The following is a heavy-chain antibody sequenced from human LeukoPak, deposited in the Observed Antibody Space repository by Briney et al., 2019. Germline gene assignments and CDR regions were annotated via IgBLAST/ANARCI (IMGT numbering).Heavy chain of an antibody. V-gene: IGHV1-69*06. CDR2: IIPIFGTA. J-gene: IGHJ4*02. CDR1: GGTFISYA. Sequence: SVAVSCKASGGTFISYAISWVRQAPGQGLEWMGGIIPIFGTANYAQKFQGRVTITADKSTSTAYMELSSLRSEDTAAYYCAREAAVAGTEYWGQGTLVTVSS. D-gene: IGHD6-19*01. CDR3: AREAAVAGTEY.